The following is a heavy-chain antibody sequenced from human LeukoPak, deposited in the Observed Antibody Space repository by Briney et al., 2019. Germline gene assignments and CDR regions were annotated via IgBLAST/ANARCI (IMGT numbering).Heavy chain of an antibody. J-gene: IGHJ4*02. V-gene: IGHV3-48*03. Sequence: GGSLRLSCAASGFTFSSYEMNWVRQAPGKGLEWVSYISSSGSTIYYADSVRGRFTISRDNTKSSLYLQMNSLRAEDTAIYYCGSGPGWYCDAWGQGTLVTVSS. CDR2: ISSSGSTI. CDR1: GFTFSSYE. CDR3: GSGPGWYCDA.